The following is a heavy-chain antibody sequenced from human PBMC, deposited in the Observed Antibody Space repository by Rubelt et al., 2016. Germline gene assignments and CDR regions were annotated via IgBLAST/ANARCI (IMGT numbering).Heavy chain of an antibody. CDR2: SSPIFGTA. CDR1: GGTCRSYA. D-gene: IGHD1-7*01. CDR3: ATTSSLDWNYYHAYRDAAFDI. J-gene: IGHJ3*02. V-gene: IGHV1-69*01. Sequence: QVQLVQSGAEVKKPGSSVMDSCKASGGTCRSYAISWVRQAPGQGLEWMGGSSPIFGTATYAQKFQGRVTIIADESTSTSYMELRRLRSGDPAVYSCATTSSLDWNYYHAYRDAAFDIWCQGSMVTVSS.